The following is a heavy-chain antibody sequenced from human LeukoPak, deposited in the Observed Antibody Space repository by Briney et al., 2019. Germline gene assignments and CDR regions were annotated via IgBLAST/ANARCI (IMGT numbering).Heavy chain of an antibody. D-gene: IGHD3-22*01. CDR3: AKGSYYDSSGFNDY. J-gene: IGHJ4*02. Sequence: GGSLRLSCAASGFTFSSYSMNWVRQAPGKGLEWVSAISGSGGSTYYADSVKGRFTISRDNSKNTLYLQMNSLRAEDTAVYYCAKGSYYDSSGFNDYWGQGTLVTVSS. V-gene: IGHV3-23*01. CDR2: ISGSGGST. CDR1: GFTFSSYS.